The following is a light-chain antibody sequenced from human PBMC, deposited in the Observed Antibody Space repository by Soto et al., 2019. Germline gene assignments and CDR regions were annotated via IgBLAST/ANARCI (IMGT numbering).Light chain of an antibody. CDR3: SSYTSNNTAV. CDR2: EVR. J-gene: IGLJ1*01. Sequence: QSALTQAASVSGSPGQSITISCTGTSSDIGGYDYVSWYQHHPGKAPRLMIYEVRNRPSGVSNRFSGSKSGNTASLTISGLQTEDEADYYCSSYTSNNTAVFGTGTKVTLL. V-gene: IGLV2-14*01. CDR1: SSDIGGYDY.